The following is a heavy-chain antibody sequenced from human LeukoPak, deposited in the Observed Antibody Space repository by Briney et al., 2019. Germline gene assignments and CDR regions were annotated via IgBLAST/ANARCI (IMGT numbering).Heavy chain of an antibody. CDR3: ARAPAGTLDF. J-gene: IGHJ4*02. D-gene: IGHD6-13*01. CDR2: IIPIFGTA. Sequence: GASVKVSCKASGGTFSSYAISWVRQAPGQGLEWMGGIIPIFGTANYAQKFQGRVTVTCDTSTNTAYLELRSLKLEDTAVYYCARAPAGTLDFWGQGALVTVS. V-gene: IGHV1-69*06. CDR1: GGTFSSYA.